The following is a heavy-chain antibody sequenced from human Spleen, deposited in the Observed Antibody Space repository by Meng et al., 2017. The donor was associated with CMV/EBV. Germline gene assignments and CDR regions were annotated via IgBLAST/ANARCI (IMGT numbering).Heavy chain of an antibody. Sequence: GGSLRLSCKGSGYSFTNYWIAWVRQMPGKGLEWMAIIDPGDSDTRYSPSFQGQVIISADKSISTAYLQWRSLKASDTAMYYCARVGAYDSSGYLPNWFDPWGQGTLVTVSS. CDR3: ARVGAYDSSGYLPNWFDP. J-gene: IGHJ5*02. V-gene: IGHV5-51*01. CDR2: IDPGDSDT. D-gene: IGHD3-22*01. CDR1: GYSFTNYW.